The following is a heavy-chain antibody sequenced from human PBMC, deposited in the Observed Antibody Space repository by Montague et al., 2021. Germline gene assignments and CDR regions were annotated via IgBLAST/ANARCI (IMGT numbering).Heavy chain of an antibody. D-gene: IGHD5-18*01. CDR1: GGSISSFC. CDR2: IHYSGSAGGTT. J-gene: IGHJ4*02. Sequence: SETLSLTCTVSGGSISSFCWSWIRQPPEKGLELIAYIHYSGSAGGTTNYNPSLQSRVTISVDSSKNQLSLQLTSVTTADTAVYYCARGRGNSYVSFDSWGQGTLVSVSS. CDR3: ARGRGNSYVSFDS. V-gene: IGHV4-59*13.